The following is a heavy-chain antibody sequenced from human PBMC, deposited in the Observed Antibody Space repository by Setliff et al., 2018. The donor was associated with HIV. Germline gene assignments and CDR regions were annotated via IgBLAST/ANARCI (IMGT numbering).Heavy chain of an antibody. CDR1: GYSISTAYY. CDR3: TRGRSITIFGVAYFDF. Sequence: SETLSLTCAVSGYSISTAYYWGWIRQHPGKVLEWIGSVYHSGTTYYNPSLKSRVTISVDMSNNQFSLKVTSVTAADTAVYYCTRGRSITIFGVAYFDFWGQGTQVTVSS. CDR2: VYHSGTT. D-gene: IGHD3-3*01. J-gene: IGHJ4*02. V-gene: IGHV4-38-2*01.